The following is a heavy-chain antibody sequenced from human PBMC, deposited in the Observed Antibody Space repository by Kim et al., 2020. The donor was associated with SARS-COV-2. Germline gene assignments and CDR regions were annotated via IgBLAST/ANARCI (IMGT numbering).Heavy chain of an antibody. J-gene: IGHJ2*01. CDR2: IYYSGST. Sequence: SETLSLTCTVSGGSISSYYWSWIRQPPGKGLEWIGYIYYSGSTNYNPSLKSRVTISVDTSKNQFSLKLSSVTAADTAVYYCARGLFGTDYWYFDLWGRGTLVTVSS. D-gene: IGHD3-16*01. V-gene: IGHV4-59*01. CDR1: GGSISSYY. CDR3: ARGLFGTDYWYFDL.